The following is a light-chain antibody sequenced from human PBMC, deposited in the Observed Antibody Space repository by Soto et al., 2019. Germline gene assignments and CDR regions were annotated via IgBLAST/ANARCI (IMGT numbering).Light chain of an antibody. Sequence: QSALTQPASVSGSPGQSITISCTGTSSDVGGHKFVSWYQQHPGKAPKLMIYEVSNRPSGVSNRFSGSKSGNTASLTISGLQPEDEADYYCSSFTSSGTVVFGGGTKVTVL. J-gene: IGLJ2*01. CDR1: SSDVGGHKF. CDR3: SSFTSSGTVV. V-gene: IGLV2-14*01. CDR2: EVS.